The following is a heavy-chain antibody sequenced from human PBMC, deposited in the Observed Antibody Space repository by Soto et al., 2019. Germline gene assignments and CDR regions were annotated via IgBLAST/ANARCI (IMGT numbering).Heavy chain of an antibody. V-gene: IGHV1-46*01. CDR3: ARETSHTYTAMPLIY. CDR2: INPSGGST. D-gene: IGHD5-18*01. Sequence: GASVKVSCKASGYTFTSYYMHWVRQAPGQGLKWMGIINPSGGSTSYAQKFQGRVTMTRDTSTSTVYMELSSLRSEDTAVYYCARETSHTYTAMPLIYWGQGTLVTVSS. J-gene: IGHJ4*02. CDR1: GYTFTSYY.